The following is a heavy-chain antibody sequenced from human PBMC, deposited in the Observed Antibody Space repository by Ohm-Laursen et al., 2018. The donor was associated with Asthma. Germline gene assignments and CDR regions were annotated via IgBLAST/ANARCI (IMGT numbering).Heavy chain of an antibody. CDR2: IKQDGSEK. D-gene: IGHD5-12*01. V-gene: IGHV3-7*01. Sequence: GSLRLSCAASGFTFSNAWMSWVRQAPGKGLEWVANIKQDGSEKYYVDSVKGRFTISRDNAKNSLYLQMNSLRAEDTAVYYCARDSGYDFDYWGQGTLVTVSS. CDR1: GFTFSNAW. CDR3: ARDSGYDFDY. J-gene: IGHJ4*02.